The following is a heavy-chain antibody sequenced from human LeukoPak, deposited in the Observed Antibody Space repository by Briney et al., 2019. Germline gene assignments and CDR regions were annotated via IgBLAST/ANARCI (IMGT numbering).Heavy chain of an antibody. CDR3: ARGDTWIQLWLLDY. CDR1: GFTFSSYA. CDR2: ISSSSSYI. Sequence: GGSLRLSCAASGFTFSSYAMSWVRQTPGKGLEWVSSISSSSSYIYYADSVKGRFTISRDNAKNSLYLQMNSLRAEDTAVYYCARGDTWIQLWLLDYWGQGTLVTVSS. J-gene: IGHJ4*02. D-gene: IGHD5-18*01. V-gene: IGHV3-21*01.